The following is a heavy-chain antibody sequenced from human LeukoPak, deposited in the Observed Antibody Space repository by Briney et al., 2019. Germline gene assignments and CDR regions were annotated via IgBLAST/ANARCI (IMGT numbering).Heavy chain of an antibody. Sequence: SETLSLTCTVSGDSISSSSYYWGWIRQPPGKGPEWLGTVYYSGSTYYNPSLKSRVTISVDTSKNHFSLTLSSVTAADTAVYYCARHLAAASGFYGVDVWGQGTTVTVSS. CDR1: GDSISSSSYY. D-gene: IGHD6-13*01. V-gene: IGHV4-39*01. CDR2: VYYSGST. CDR3: ARHLAAASGFYGVDV. J-gene: IGHJ6*02.